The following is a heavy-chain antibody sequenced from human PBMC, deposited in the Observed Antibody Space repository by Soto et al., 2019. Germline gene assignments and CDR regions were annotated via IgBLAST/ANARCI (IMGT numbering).Heavy chain of an antibody. V-gene: IGHV3-66*01. CDR1: GFIVSDTY. D-gene: IGHD2-15*01. J-gene: IGHJ3*02. CDR3: AREPRYCRGGSCSITRDAFDI. Sequence: EVQLVESGGGLVQPGGSLRLSCTASGFIVSDTYMNWVRQAPGKGLEWVSVISNRGDTHYADSVRGRFSLSRDIADNTLHLQMNNLRVEDMTVYYCAREPRYCRGGSCSITRDAFDIWGQGTMVTVSS. CDR2: ISNRGDT.